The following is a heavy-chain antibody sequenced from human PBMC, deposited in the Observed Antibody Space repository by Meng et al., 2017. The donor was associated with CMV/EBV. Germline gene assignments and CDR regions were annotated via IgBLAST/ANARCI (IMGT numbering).Heavy chain of an antibody. Sequence: SVKVSCKASGGTFSSYAISWVRQAPGQGLEWMGGITPIFGTANYAQKFQGRVTITRNTSISTAYMELSSLRSEDTAVYYCARFKGMDVWGQGTTVTVSS. CDR3: ARFKGMDV. V-gene: IGHV1-69*05. CDR1: GGTFSSYA. J-gene: IGHJ6*02. CDR2: ITPIFGTA.